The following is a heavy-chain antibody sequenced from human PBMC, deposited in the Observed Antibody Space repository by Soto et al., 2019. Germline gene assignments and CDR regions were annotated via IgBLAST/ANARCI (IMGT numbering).Heavy chain of an antibody. CDR2: ISGGTT. Sequence: EVQLLESGGGLVQPGGSLRLSCVASGSTFSSDVMSWVRQAPGKGLEWVSGISGGTTYYADSVQGRFTISRDDFKTTLFLQMNSMRAEDTAVYRWATRDRVTSGSSHLYGTDVWGQGTTVTVSS. CDR3: ATRDRVTSGSSHLYGTDV. V-gene: IGHV3-23*01. J-gene: IGHJ6*02. CDR1: GSTFSSDV. D-gene: IGHD1-26*01.